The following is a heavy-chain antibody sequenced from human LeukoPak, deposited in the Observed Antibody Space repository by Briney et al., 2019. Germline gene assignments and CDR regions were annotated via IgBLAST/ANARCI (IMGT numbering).Heavy chain of an antibody. CDR2: TVSEIDGGTT. D-gene: IGHD1-7*01. CDR1: GFTFNYAW. J-gene: IGHJ6*02. Sequence: GGSLRLSCAASGFTFNYAWMSWVRQVPGKGLEWVGQTVSEIDGGTTDYATPVKGRFTISRDDSKSTLFLQMNSLKIEDTAVYYCTTDEDWNYARKDVWGQGATVIVSS. CDR3: TTDEDWNYARKDV. V-gene: IGHV3-15*04.